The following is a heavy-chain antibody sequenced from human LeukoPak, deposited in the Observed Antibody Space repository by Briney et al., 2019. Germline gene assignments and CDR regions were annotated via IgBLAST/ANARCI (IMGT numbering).Heavy chain of an antibody. CDR2: IDPSAGST. CDR3: ASLYCSSTSCYPTLRL. CDR1: GYTFTNYY. J-gene: IGHJ3*01. Sequence: ASVKVSCKASGYTFTNYYMHWVRQAPGQGLEWMGVIDPSAGSTTYAQKFQGRVTITADESTSTAYMELSSLRSEDTAVYYCASLYCSSTSCYPTLRLWGQGTMVTVSS. V-gene: IGHV1-46*01. D-gene: IGHD2-2*01.